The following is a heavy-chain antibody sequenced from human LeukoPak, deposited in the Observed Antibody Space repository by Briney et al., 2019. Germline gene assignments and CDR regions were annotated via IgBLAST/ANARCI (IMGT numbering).Heavy chain of an antibody. Sequence: GGSLRLSCAVSGFTFRSYWMHWVRQAPGKGLVWVSRVNSDGSSTSYADSVKGRFTISRDNAKNTMYLQMNSLKAEDTAVYYCARDMTGNVLDYWGQGTLVTVSS. CDR2: VNSDGSST. CDR1: GFTFRSYW. J-gene: IGHJ4*02. CDR3: ARDMTGNVLDY. D-gene: IGHD1-20*01. V-gene: IGHV3-74*01.